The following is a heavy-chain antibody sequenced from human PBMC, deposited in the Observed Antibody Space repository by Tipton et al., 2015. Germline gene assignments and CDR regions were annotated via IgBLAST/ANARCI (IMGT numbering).Heavy chain of an antibody. D-gene: IGHD6-6*01. CDR3: ARDQQLVHSNYFQY. CDR2: IWYDGSNK. Sequence: RSLRLSCAASGFTFSSYGMHWVRQAPGKGLEWVAVIWYDGSNKHYADSVKGRFTISRDNSKNTLYLQMNSLRAEDTAVYYCARDQQLVHSNYFQYWGQGTLVTVSS. CDR1: GFTFSSYG. J-gene: IGHJ1*01. V-gene: IGHV3-33*01.